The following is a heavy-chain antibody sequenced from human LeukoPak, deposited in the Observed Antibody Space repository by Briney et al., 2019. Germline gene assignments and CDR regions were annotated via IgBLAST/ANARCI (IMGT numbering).Heavy chain of an antibody. CDR2: IIGGAGST. CDR3: AKGPGYYEPDYFDY. D-gene: IGHD3-22*01. CDR1: GFTFSSYS. V-gene: IGHV3-23*01. J-gene: IGHJ4*02. Sequence: PGGSLRLSCAASGFTFSSYSMSWVRQAPGKGLEWVSGIIGGAGSTYYADSVKGRFTISGDNSKNTLYLQMNSLRAEDTAVYYCAKGPGYYEPDYFDYWGQGTLVTVSS.